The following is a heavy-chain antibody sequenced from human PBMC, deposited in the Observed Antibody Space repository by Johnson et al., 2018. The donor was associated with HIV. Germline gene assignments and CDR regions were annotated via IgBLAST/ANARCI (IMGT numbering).Heavy chain of an antibody. V-gene: IGHV3-NL1*01. D-gene: IGHD1-26*01. J-gene: IGHJ3*02. Sequence: QVQLVESGGGVVQPGGSLRLSCAASGFTFSSYGMHWVRQAPGKGLEWVSGISGSDGSNTNYAAAVKGRFTISRDNAKNTLYLQMNSLRGEDTAFYYCARVRLSGSYQGDAFDIWGQGTMVTVSS. CDR3: ARVRLSGSYQGDAFDI. CDR2: SGSDGSNT. CDR1: GFTFSSYG.